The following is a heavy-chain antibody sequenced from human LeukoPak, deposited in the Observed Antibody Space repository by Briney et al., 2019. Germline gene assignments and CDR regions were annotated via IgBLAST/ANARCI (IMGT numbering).Heavy chain of an antibody. V-gene: IGHV4-30-2*01. CDR1: GGSISSGGYY. J-gene: IGHJ4*02. CDR2: FYHSGST. CDR3: ARVYSSNWD. Sequence: PSETLSLTCTVSGGSISSGGYYWSWIRQPPGKGLEWIGYFYHSGSTYYNPSLKSRVTISVDRSKNQFSLKLSSVTAADTAVYYCARVYSSNWDWGQGTLVTVSS. D-gene: IGHD6-13*01.